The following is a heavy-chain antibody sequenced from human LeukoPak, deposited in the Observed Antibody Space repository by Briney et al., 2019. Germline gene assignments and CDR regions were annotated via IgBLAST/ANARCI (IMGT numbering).Heavy chain of an antibody. CDR3: AKNVISRTEYFDY. D-gene: IGHD3/OR15-3a*01. CDR2: ISGSGGST. V-gene: IGHV3-23*01. CDR1: GFTFSSYA. Sequence: GGSLRLSCAASGFTFSSYAMGWVRQAPGKGLEWVSAISGSGGSTYYADSVKGRFTISRDNSKNTLYLQMNSLRAEDTAVYYCAKNVISRTEYFDYWGQGTLVTVSS. J-gene: IGHJ4*02.